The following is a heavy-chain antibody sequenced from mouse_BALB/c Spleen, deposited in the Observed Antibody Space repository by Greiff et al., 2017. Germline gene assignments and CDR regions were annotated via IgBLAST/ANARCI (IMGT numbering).Heavy chain of an antibody. J-gene: IGHJ3*01. CDR2: ISSGSSTI. Sequence: EVQRVESGGGLVQPGGSRKLSCAASGFTFSSFGMHWVRQAPEKGLEWVAYISSGSSTIYYADTVKGRFTISRDNPKNTLFLQMTSLRSEDTAMYYCARRDYGSTFAYWGQGTLVTVSA. CDR3: ARRDYGSTFAY. D-gene: IGHD1-1*01. V-gene: IGHV5-17*02. CDR1: GFTFSSFG.